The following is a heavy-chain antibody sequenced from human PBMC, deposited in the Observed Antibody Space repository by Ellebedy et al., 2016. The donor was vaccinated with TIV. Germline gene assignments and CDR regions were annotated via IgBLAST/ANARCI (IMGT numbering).Heavy chain of an antibody. V-gene: IGHV1-18*04. J-gene: IGHJ6*02. CDR1: GYTFTSYG. CDR3: ARVSDAISTPLNYYYYGMDV. CDR2: ISAYNGNT. Sequence: AASVKVSCKASGYTFTSYGISWVRQAPGQGLEWMGWISAYNGNTNYAQKLQGRVTITADESTSTAYMELSSLRSEDTAVYYCARVSDAISTPLNYYYYGMDVWGQGTTVTVSS. D-gene: IGHD3-9*01.